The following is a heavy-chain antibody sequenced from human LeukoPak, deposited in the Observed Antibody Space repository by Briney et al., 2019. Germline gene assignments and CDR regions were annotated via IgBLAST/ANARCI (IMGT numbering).Heavy chain of an antibody. J-gene: IGHJ4*02. CDR2: INPSGGST. D-gene: IGHD4-17*01. CDR1: GYTFTSYY. CDR3: ARDTFVYGDYVRYFDY. V-gene: IGHV1-46*01. Sequence: ASVKVSCKASGYTFTSYYMRWVRQAPGQGLEWMGIINPSGGSTSYAQKFQGRVTMTTDTSTSTAYMELRSLRSDDTAVYYCARDTFVYGDYVRYFDYWGQGTLVTVSS.